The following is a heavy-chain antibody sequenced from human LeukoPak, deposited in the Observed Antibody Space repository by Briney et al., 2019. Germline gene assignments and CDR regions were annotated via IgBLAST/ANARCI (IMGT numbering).Heavy chain of an antibody. J-gene: IGHJ4*02. CDR2: INPNSGGT. Sequence: ASVKVSFKASGYTFTGYYMHWVRQAPGQGLEWMGWINPNSGGTNYAQKFQGRVTMTRDTSISTAYMEVSRLSSDDTAVYYCARDRCSGASCYPDYWGQGTLVTVSS. CDR1: GYTFTGYY. D-gene: IGHD2-15*01. CDR3: ARDRCSGASCYPDY. V-gene: IGHV1-2*02.